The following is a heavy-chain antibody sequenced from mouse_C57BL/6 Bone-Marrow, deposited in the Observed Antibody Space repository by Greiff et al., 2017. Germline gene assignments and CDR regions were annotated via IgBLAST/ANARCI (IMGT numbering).Heavy chain of an antibody. Sequence: VQLQQPGAELVRPGSSVMLSCKASGYTFTSYWMDWVKQRPGQGREWIGNIYPSDSETHYNQKFKDKATLTVDKSSSTAYMQLSSLTSEDSAVYYCARIRGFAYWGQGTLVTVSA. CDR1: GYTFTSYW. J-gene: IGHJ3*01. CDR2: IYPSDSET. CDR3: ARIRGFAY. V-gene: IGHV1-61*01.